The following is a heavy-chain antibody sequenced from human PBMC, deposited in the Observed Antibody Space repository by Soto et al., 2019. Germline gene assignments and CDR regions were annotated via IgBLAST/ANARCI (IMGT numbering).Heavy chain of an antibody. V-gene: IGHV3-7*01. J-gene: IGHJ6*03. D-gene: IGHD6-13*01. CDR1: GFTFSRYW. CDR3: ARGGEENGIAAAGTDYMDV. Sequence: EVQLVESGGGLVQPGGSLRLSCAASGFTFSRYWMSWVRQAPGKGLEWVANIKQDGSEKYYVDSVKGRFTISRDNAKNALYLQMNSLRAEDTAVYYCARGGEENGIAAAGTDYMDVWGKGTTVTVSS. CDR2: IKQDGSEK.